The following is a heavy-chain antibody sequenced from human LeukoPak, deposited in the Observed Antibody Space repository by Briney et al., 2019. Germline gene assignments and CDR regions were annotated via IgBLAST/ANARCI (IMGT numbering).Heavy chain of an antibody. Sequence: PGGSLRLSCAASGFTFSSYWMSWVRQASGKGLEWVANIKQDGSEKYYVDSVKGRFTISRDNAKNSLYLQMNSLRAEDTAVYYCARGRGPTGFIPAAYFDYWGQGTLVTVSS. CDR1: GFTFSSYW. J-gene: IGHJ4*02. CDR3: ARGRGPTGFIPAAYFDY. V-gene: IGHV3-7*01. CDR2: IKQDGSEK. D-gene: IGHD2-2*01.